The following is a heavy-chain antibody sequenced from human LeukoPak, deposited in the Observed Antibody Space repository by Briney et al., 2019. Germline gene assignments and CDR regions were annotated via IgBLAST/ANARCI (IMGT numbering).Heavy chain of an antibody. V-gene: IGHV4-61*01. Sequence: KTSETLSLTCTVSGGSVSSGSYYWSWIRQPPGKGLEWIGYIYYSGSTNYNPSLKSRVTISIDTSKNQFSLKLSSVTAADTAVYYCARESKDTAMVSYHFDYWGQGTLVTVSS. J-gene: IGHJ4*02. CDR1: GGSVSSGSYY. CDR3: ARESKDTAMVSYHFDY. CDR2: IYYSGST. D-gene: IGHD5-18*01.